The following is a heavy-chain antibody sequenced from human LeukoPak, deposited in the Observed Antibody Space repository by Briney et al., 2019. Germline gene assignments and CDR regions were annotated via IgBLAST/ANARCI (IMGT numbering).Heavy chain of an antibody. Sequence: ASVKVSRKASGYTFTSYGIGSVRQAPGQGLGWVGWISAYNGNTNYAQKLQGRVDMTTHTSTSTAYMELRSLRSDDTAVYYCARDLEGATGGDYWGRGTLVTVSS. CDR1: GYTFTSYG. D-gene: IGHD3-16*01. J-gene: IGHJ4*02. CDR3: ARDLEGATGGDY. V-gene: IGHV1-18*01. CDR2: ISAYNGNT.